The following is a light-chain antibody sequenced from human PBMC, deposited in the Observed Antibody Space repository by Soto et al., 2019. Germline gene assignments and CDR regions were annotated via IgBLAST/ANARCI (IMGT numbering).Light chain of an antibody. CDR2: AAS. Sequence: DIRMTQSPSSLSVSVGDGVTITCRASETINNYLNWYQQKPGRAPKLLIHAASTLQSGVPSRFSGSGSGTDFTLTISSLQREDFATYSCQQSYTTPWTFGLGTRVEI. CDR1: ETINNY. CDR3: QQSYTTPWT. J-gene: IGKJ1*01. V-gene: IGKV1-39*01.